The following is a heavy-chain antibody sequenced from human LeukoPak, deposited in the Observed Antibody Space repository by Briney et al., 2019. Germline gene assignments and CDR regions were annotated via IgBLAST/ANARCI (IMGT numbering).Heavy chain of an antibody. CDR2: IKQDGSEK. J-gene: IGHJ3*02. D-gene: IGHD6-6*01. CDR1: GFTFSSYW. Sequence: GGSLRLSCAASGFTFSSYWMSWVRQAPGKGLEWVANIKQDGSEKYYVDSVKGRFTISRDNAKNSLYLQMISLRAEDTAVYFCAREYSSSSGDAFDIWGQGTMVTVSS. CDR3: AREYSSSSGDAFDI. V-gene: IGHV3-7*01.